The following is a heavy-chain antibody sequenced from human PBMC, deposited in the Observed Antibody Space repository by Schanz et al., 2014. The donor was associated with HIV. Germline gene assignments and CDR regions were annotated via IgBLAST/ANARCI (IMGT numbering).Heavy chain of an antibody. V-gene: IGHV3-23*01. Sequence: DVQILESGGGLVQPGGSRRLSCAVSGLPFSTSAMSWVRQAPGKGLEWVSDISGSGSSTYYADSVKGRFTISRDNSKNTLSLQMSSLRAEDTAVYYCALSRPSGYGGSWYFDLWGRGTLVAVSS. CDR2: ISGSGSST. CDR3: ALSRPSGYGGSWYFDL. J-gene: IGHJ2*01. D-gene: IGHD2-15*01. CDR1: GLPFSTSA.